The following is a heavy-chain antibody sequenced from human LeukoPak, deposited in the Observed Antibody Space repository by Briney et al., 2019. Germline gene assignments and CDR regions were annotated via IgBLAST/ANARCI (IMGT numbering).Heavy chain of an antibody. D-gene: IGHD3-22*01. V-gene: IGHV3-7*01. CDR2: IKQDGSEK. Sequence: GGSLRLSCAASGFTFSSYWMSWVRQAPGKGLEWVANIKQDGSEKYYVDSVKGRFTISRDNAKNSLYLQMNSRRAEDTAVYYCAREGYYDSSGYSDYWGQGTLVTVSS. J-gene: IGHJ4*02. CDR1: GFTFSSYW. CDR3: AREGYYDSSGYSDY.